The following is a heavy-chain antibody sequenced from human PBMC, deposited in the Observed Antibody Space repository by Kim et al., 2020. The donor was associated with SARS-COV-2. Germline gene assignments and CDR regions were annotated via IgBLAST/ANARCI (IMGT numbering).Heavy chain of an antibody. V-gene: IGHV3-7*01. CDR1: GFTFSSYW. CDR2: IKQDASVI. Sequence: GGSLRLSRAASGFTFSSYWMSWVRQAPGKGLEWVASIKQDASVISYVDSVRGRFTISRDNAKNSLSLQMDSLRAEDTALYFCARPYRGGSFDIWGQGTMV. CDR3: ARPYRGGSFDI. J-gene: IGHJ3*02. D-gene: IGHD3-16*02.